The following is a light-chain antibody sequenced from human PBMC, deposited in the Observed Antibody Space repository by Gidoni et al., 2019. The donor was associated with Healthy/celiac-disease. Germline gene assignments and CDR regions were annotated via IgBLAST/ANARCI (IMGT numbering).Light chain of an antibody. V-gene: IGKV3-15*01. CDR3: QHYTNWPPWT. J-gene: IGKJ1*01. Sequence: EIVMTQSPATLSVSPGERATLSCRDSQSVSSNVAWYQQKPGKAPRLLISGASTRATCIPARFSGSGSGTEFTLTLSRLQSDDFAVYYCQHYTNWPPWTFGQGTQVEIK. CDR2: GAS. CDR1: QSVSSN.